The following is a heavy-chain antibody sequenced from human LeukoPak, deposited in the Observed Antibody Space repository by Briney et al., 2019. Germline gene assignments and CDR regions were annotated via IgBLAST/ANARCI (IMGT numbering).Heavy chain of an antibody. CDR3: ARVRLRPRVTMVRGVPYYGMDV. CDR2: IYHSGST. D-gene: IGHD3-10*01. CDR1: GGSISSSNW. J-gene: IGHJ6*02. V-gene: IGHV4-4*02. Sequence: PSETLSLTCAVSGGSISSSNWWSWIRQPPGKGLEWVGEIYHSGSTNYNPSLKSRVTISVDKSKNQFSLKLSSVTAADTGVYYCARVRLRPRVTMVRGVPYYGMDVWGQGTTVTVSS.